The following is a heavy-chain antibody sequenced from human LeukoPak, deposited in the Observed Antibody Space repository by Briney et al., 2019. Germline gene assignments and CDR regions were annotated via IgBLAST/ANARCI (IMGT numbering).Heavy chain of an antibody. Sequence: ASVKVSCNASGYTFTTNDINWVRHATGPGLELMGLMNPNSSNTGYAQKFQGRVTTTTNTSISTAYMELSSLRSEDTAVYYCARGPNKSDGGNSGSAWFDPWGQGTLVTVSS. CDR1: GYTFTTND. CDR2: MNPNSSNT. V-gene: IGHV1-8*01. D-gene: IGHD4-23*01. CDR3: ARGPNKSDGGNSGSAWFDP. J-gene: IGHJ5*02.